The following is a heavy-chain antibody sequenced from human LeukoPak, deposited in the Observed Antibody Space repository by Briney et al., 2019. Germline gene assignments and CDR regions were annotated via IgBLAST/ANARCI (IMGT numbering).Heavy chain of an antibody. Sequence: GGSLRLSCAASGFTLTYYAMHWVRQAPGQGLEWVAVTSYDGDEKYYADSVKGRFTISRDSSKNTLYLQMSSLRAEDTAVYYCARSSYDYGGIEGPFDYWGQGTLVTVSS. CDR3: ARSSYDYGGIEGPFDY. V-gene: IGHV3-30*15. CDR1: GFTLTYYA. CDR2: TSYDGDEK. D-gene: IGHD4-23*01. J-gene: IGHJ4*02.